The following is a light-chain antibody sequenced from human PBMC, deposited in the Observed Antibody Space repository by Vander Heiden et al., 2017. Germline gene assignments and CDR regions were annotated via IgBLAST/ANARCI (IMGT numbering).Light chain of an antibody. CDR2: AAS. CDR1: QSISTY. V-gene: IGKV1-39*01. CDR3: QQSYSTPHT. J-gene: IGKJ2*01. Sequence: DIQMTQSPSPLSASVGDRVTITCRASQSISTYLNWYHQKPGKAPELLIYAASSLQSGVPSRFSGSGSGADFTLTISSLQAEDFVTYYCQQSYSTPHTFGPGTLLEIK.